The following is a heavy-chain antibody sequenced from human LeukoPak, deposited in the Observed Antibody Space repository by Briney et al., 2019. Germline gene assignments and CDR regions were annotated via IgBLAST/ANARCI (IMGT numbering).Heavy chain of an antibody. V-gene: IGHV3-30-3*01. CDR2: ISYDGSNK. D-gene: IGHD6-13*01. CDR1: GFTFSSYA. CDR3: ARETAATSPLMYYFDY. J-gene: IGHJ4*02. Sequence: PGGSLRLSCAASGFTFSSYAMHWVRQAPGKGLEWVAVISYDGSNKYYADSVKGRFTISRDNSKNTLYLQMNSLRAEDTAVYYCARETAATSPLMYYFDYWGQGTLVTVSS.